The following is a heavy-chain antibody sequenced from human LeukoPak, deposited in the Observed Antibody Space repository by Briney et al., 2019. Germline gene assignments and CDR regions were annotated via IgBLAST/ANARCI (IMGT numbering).Heavy chain of an antibody. CDR3: AKTRGYCSGGSCYCDY. V-gene: IGHV3-23*01. D-gene: IGHD2-15*01. J-gene: IGHJ4*02. CDR1: GFTFSSYA. CDR2: ISGSGGST. Sequence: GGSLRLSCAASGFTFSSYAMSWVRQAPGKGLEWVSAISGSGGSTYYADSVKGRFTISRDNSKNTLYLQMNSLRAEDTAVYYCAKTRGYCSGGSCYCDYWGQGTLVTVSS.